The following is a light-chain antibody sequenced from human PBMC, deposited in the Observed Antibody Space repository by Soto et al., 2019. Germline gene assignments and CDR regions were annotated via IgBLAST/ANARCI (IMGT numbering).Light chain of an antibody. CDR2: DAS. CDR1: QSVSNY. CDR3: QQRSNWPGT. V-gene: IGKV3-11*01. J-gene: IGKJ1*01. Sequence: EILSTHSPATLSLSPGQSVTLPCRASQSVSNYLAWYQQKPGQAPRLLIYDASNRVTGIPARFSGSGSGTDFTLTISSLEPEDFAVYYCQQRSNWPGTFGQGTKVDIK.